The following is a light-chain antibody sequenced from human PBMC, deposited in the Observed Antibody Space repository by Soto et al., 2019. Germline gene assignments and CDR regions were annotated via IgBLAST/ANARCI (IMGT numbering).Light chain of an antibody. Sequence: DIQMTQSPSTLSASIGDRVTITCRASQSISSWLAWYQQKPGKAPKLLIYDASNLENGVPSRFSGSGSGTEFTLTISSLQPDDFATYYCQQLNSHPRTFGQGTKLEIK. CDR2: DAS. CDR1: QSISSW. CDR3: QQLNSHPRT. V-gene: IGKV1-5*01. J-gene: IGKJ2*01.